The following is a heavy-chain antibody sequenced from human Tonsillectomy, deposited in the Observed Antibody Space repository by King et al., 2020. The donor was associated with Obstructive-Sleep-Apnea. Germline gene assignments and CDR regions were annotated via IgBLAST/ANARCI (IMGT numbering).Heavy chain of an antibody. Sequence: VQLQESGPGLVKPSETLSLTCTVSGGSISDYYWSWIRQPPGKGLEWIGYIYYSGSTNYNPSLKTRVTISVDTSKNQFSLKLSSVTAADTAVYYCARLQYSSGWSYFDYWGQGTLVTVSS. V-gene: IGHV4-59*01. CDR1: GGSISDYY. J-gene: IGHJ4*02. CDR2: IYYSGST. D-gene: IGHD6-19*01. CDR3: ARLQYSSGWSYFDY.